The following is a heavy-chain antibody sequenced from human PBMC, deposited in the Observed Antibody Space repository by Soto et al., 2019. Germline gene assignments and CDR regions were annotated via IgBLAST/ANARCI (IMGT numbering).Heavy chain of an antibody. V-gene: IGHV3-48*03. J-gene: IGHJ4*02. D-gene: IGHD5-12*01. CDR1: GFSFGSYA. CDR2: ISSSGSTI. CDR3: ARVWRWLQGLPLDY. Sequence: PGGSLRLSCAASGFSFGSYALSWVRQAPGKGLEWVSYISSSGSTIYYADSVKGRFTISRDNAKNSLYLQMNSLRAEDTAVYYCARVWRWLQGLPLDYWGQGTLVTVSS.